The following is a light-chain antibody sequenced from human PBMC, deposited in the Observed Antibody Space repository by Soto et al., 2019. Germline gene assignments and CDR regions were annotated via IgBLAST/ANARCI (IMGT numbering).Light chain of an antibody. CDR1: QTISDF. V-gene: IGKV1-39*01. Sequence: DIQMTQSPPSLSASVGDRVSFTCRASQTISDFFNCCQHKPGKAPGLLIYGASTLKSGVPSGFSGGGSGTDFTLTIATLQREDFATYYCQQTYITPRTFGQGTKVEVK. J-gene: IGKJ1*01. CDR3: QQTYITPRT. CDR2: GAS.